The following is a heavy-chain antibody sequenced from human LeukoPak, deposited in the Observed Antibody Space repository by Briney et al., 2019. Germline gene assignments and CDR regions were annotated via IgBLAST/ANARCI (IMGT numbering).Heavy chain of an antibody. Sequence: GGSLRLSCAASGFTFSKYWMHWVRQAPGKGLVWVSRISNDGSSATYADSVKGRFTISRDNAKNTLYLQMNSLRAEDTAVYSCVNEGPGDLWLDYWGQGTLVTVSS. CDR2: ISNDGSSA. CDR3: VNEGPGDLWLDY. J-gene: IGHJ4*02. V-gene: IGHV3-74*03. CDR1: GFTFSKYW. D-gene: IGHD3/OR15-3a*01.